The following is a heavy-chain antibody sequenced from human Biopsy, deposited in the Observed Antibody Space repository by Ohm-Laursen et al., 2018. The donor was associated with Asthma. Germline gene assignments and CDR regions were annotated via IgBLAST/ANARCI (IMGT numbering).Heavy chain of an antibody. D-gene: IGHD7-27*01. J-gene: IGHJ4*02. Sequence: SDTLSLTCTVSGGSMSSSSYYWGWIRQPPGKGLEWIATISYTGSTYYNPSLKSRVTISVDTSKNQFSLNLSSVTAADTAVYYCARWGSFGFDYWGQGTLVTVSS. CDR3: ARWGSFGFDY. V-gene: IGHV4-39*07. CDR1: GGSMSSSSYY. CDR2: ISYTGST.